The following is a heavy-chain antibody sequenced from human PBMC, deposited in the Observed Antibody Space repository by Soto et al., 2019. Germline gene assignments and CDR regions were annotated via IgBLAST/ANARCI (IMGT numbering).Heavy chain of an antibody. Sequence: EVQLVESGGGLVKPGGSLRLSCAASGFTFSSYSMNWVRQAPGKGLEWVSSISSSSSYIYYADSVKGRFTISRDNAKNSRYLQMNSLRAEDTAVYYCARVAERQWLDDYWGQGTLVTVSS. CDR3: ARVAERQWLDDY. CDR2: ISSSSSYI. D-gene: IGHD6-19*01. CDR1: GFTFSSYS. V-gene: IGHV3-21*01. J-gene: IGHJ4*02.